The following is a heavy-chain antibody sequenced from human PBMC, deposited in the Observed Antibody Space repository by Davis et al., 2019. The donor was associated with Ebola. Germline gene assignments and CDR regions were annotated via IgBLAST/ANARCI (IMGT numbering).Heavy chain of an antibody. V-gene: IGHV4-30-2*01. J-gene: IGHJ6*03. D-gene: IGHD3-22*01. Sequence: PSETLSLTCAVSGGSISSGGYSWSWIRQPPGKGLEWIGYIYHSGSTYYNPSLKSRVTISVDRSKNQFSLKLSSVTAADTAVYYCARARRIYSSRPYYMDVWGKGTTVTVSS. CDR2: IYHSGST. CDR3: ARARRIYSSRPYYMDV. CDR1: GGSISSGGYS.